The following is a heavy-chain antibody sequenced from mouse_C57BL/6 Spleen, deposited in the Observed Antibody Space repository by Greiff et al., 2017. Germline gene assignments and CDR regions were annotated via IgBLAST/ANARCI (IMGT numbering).Heavy chain of an antibody. CDR1: GYTFTDYY. CDR3: AREYYGSRGYFDY. J-gene: IGHJ2*01. Sequence: QVQLQQSGAELVRPGASVKLSCKASGYTFTDYYINWVKQRPGQGLEWIARIYPGSGNTYYNEKFKGKATLTAEKSSSTAYMQLSSLTSEDSAVYFCAREYYGSRGYFDYWGQGTTLTVSS. V-gene: IGHV1-76*01. CDR2: IYPGSGNT. D-gene: IGHD1-1*01.